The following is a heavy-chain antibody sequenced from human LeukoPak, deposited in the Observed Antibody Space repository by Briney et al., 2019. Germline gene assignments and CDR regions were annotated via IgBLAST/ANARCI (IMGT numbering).Heavy chain of an antibody. Sequence: SETLSLTCTVSGGSISSSSYYWGWIRQPPGKGLEWIGSIYYSGSTYYNPSLKSRVTISVDTSKNQFSLKLSSVTAADTAVYYCASLLLGYCSGGSCSDYYGMDVWGQGTTVTVSS. D-gene: IGHD2-15*01. V-gene: IGHV4-39*07. CDR1: GGSISSSSYY. J-gene: IGHJ6*02. CDR2: IYYSGST. CDR3: ASLLLGYCSGGSCSDYYGMDV.